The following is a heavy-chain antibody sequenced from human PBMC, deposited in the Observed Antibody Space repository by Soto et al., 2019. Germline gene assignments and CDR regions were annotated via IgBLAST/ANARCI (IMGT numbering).Heavy chain of an antibody. CDR3: ARHQDWLSYYFDY. D-gene: IGHD3-9*01. J-gene: IGHJ4*02. CDR1: GGSISSYY. V-gene: IGHV4-59*01. CDR2: IYYSGST. Sequence: SETLSLTCTVSGGSISSYYWSWIRQPPGKGLEWIGYIYYSGSTNYNPSLKSRVTISVDTSKNQFSLKLSSVTAADTAVYYCARHQDWLSYYFDYWGQGTLVTVPS.